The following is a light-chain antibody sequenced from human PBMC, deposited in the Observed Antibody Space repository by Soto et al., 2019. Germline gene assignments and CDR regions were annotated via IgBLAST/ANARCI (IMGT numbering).Light chain of an antibody. Sequence: ENVMTQSPATLSVSPGERATLSCRASQYISNTLAWYQQKPGQAPRLLMFRTSTRATGFPPRFSGGGSGTEFNLTIRRLEPDDFAVYYCQKYGNCWTFGQGTKVDIK. J-gene: IGKJ1*01. CDR2: RTS. V-gene: IGKV3-15*01. CDR3: QKYGNCWT. CDR1: QYISNT.